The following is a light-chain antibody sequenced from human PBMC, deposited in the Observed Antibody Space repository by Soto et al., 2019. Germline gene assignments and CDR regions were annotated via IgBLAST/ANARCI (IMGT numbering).Light chain of an antibody. V-gene: IGKV3-15*01. J-gene: IGKJ1*01. CDR1: QSVSTT. CDR2: GAS. Sequence: ELVMTQSPATLSVSPGQRASLSCRASQSVSTTVAWYHQIPGQPPRLLVYGASTRATGIPARFSGSGAGTDFTLTITSLQSEDLGVYFCQQYKDWPTTFGQGTKVDIK. CDR3: QQYKDWPTT.